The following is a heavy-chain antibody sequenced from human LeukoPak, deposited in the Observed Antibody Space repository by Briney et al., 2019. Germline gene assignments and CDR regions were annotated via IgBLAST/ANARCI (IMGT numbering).Heavy chain of an antibody. Sequence: GGSLRLSCAASGFTFDDYAMHWVRHAPGKGLEWVSLISWDGGSSYYADSVKGRFTISRDNSKNSLYLQMNSLRAEDTALYYCAKDSVAVTGTGNIDYWGQGTLVTVSS. D-gene: IGHD6-19*01. CDR2: ISWDGGSS. J-gene: IGHJ4*02. V-gene: IGHV3-43D*03. CDR3: AKDSVAVTGTGNIDY. CDR1: GFTFDDYA.